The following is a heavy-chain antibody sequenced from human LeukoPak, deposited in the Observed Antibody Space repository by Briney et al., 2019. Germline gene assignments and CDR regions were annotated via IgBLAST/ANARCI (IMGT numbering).Heavy chain of an antibody. D-gene: IGHD5-18*01. CDR3: ANDLGWIQLNLG. CDR1: GFTFSSYS. CDR2: ISSSSSYI. V-gene: IGHV3-21*04. J-gene: IGHJ4*02. Sequence: GGSLRLSCAASGFTFSSYSMNWVRQAPGKGLEWVSSISSSSSYIYYADSVKGRFTISRDNSKNTLYLQMNSLRAEDTAVYYCANDLGWIQLNLGRGQGTLVTVSS.